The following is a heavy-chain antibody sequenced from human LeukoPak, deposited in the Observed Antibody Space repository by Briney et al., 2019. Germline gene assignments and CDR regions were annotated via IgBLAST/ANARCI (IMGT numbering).Heavy chain of an antibody. D-gene: IGHD3-16*02. CDR3: ARDSAYDYVWGSYRPDY. Sequence: ASVKVSCKASGYTFTSYGISWVRQAPGQGLEWMGWISAYNGNTNYAQKLQGRVTMTTDTSTSTAYMELRSLRSDDTAVCYCARDSAYDYVWGSYRPDYWGQGTLVTVSS. J-gene: IGHJ4*02. V-gene: IGHV1-18*01. CDR1: GYTFTSYG. CDR2: ISAYNGNT.